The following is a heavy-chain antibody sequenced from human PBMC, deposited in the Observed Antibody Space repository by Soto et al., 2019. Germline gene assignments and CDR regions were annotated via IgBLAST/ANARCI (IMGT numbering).Heavy chain of an antibody. V-gene: IGHV3-30*18. CDR3: AKDRIREQQLVRYKYYYYYGMDV. Sequence: GGSLRLSCAASGFTFSSYGMHWVRQAPGKGLEWVAVISYDGSNKYYADSVKGRFTISRDNSKNTLDLQMNSLRAEDTAVYYCAKDRIREQQLVRYKYYYYYGMDVWGQGTTVTVSS. D-gene: IGHD6-13*01. CDR1: GFTFSSYG. J-gene: IGHJ6*02. CDR2: ISYDGSNK.